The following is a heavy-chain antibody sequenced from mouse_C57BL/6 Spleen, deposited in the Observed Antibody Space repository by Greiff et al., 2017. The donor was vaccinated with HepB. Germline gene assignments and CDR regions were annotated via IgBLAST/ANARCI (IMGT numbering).Heavy chain of an antibody. CDR1: GYTFTSYW. V-gene: IGHV1S81*02. CDR2: TNPTNGRT. J-gene: IGHJ2*01. CDR3: ARIKKRVATYFDY. Sequence: VQLQQSGAELVKAGASVKMSCKASGYTFTSYWMHWVKQRLGQGLEWFAETNPTNGRTYYNEKFKSKATLTADKSSSTAYMLLSGPTFEDSAVYDGARIKKRVATYFDYWGQGTTLTVSS. D-gene: IGHD1-1*01.